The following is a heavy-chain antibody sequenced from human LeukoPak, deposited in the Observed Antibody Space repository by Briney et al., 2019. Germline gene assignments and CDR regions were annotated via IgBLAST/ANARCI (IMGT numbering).Heavy chain of an antibody. CDR3: ARGRRWIQLWEY. V-gene: IGHV1-8*03. J-gene: IGHJ4*02. CDR2: MNPNSGNT. D-gene: IGHD5-18*01. CDR1: GYTFTSYD. Sequence: ASVKVSCKASGYTFTSYDINWLGQPTRRGGAGVGWMNPNSGNTGYAQKLQGRVNITRKTSISTAYMELSSLRSEDTAVYYCARGRRWIQLWEYWDQGTLVTV.